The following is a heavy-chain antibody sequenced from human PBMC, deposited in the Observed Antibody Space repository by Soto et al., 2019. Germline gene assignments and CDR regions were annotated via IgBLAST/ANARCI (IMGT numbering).Heavy chain of an antibody. D-gene: IGHD2-21*02. V-gene: IGHV3-53*01. J-gene: IGHJ6*02. Sequence: GGSLRLSCAASGFTVGSNYMSWVRQAPGKGLEWVSVIYSGGSTYYADSVKGRFTISRDNSKNTLYLQMNSLRAEDTAVYYCATVYCGGDCYSYYYGMDVWGQGTTVTVSS. CDR2: IYSGGST. CDR1: GFTVGSNY. CDR3: ATVYCGGDCYSYYYGMDV.